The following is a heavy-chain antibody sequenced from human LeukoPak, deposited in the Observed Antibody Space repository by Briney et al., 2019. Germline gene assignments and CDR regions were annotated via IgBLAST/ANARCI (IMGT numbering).Heavy chain of an antibody. V-gene: IGHV4-34*01. CDR1: GGSFSGYY. D-gene: IGHD3-10*01. CDR2: INHSGST. CDR3: ARGSRMRLLWFGEATYYFDY. J-gene: IGHJ4*02. Sequence: PSETLSLTCAVYGGSFSGYYWSWIRQPPGKGLEWIGEINHSGSTNYNPSLESRVTISVDTSKNQFSLKLSSVTAADTAVYYCARGSRMRLLWFGEATYYFDYWGQGTLVTVSS.